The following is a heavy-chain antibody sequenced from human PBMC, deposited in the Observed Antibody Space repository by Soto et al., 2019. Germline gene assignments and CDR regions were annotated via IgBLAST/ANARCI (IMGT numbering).Heavy chain of an antibody. CDR3: ARYWITGSYYDAFDI. Sequence: PSETLSLTCAVSGDSISSDKWWSWVRQPPGKGLEWIGEVYHSGNTNYNPSLKSRVTISVGRSKNQFSLKLSSVTAAETAVYYCARYWITGSYYDAFDIWGQGTMVPVSS. CDR2: VYHSGNT. J-gene: IGHJ3*02. D-gene: IGHD1-26*01. V-gene: IGHV4-4*02. CDR1: GDSISSDKW.